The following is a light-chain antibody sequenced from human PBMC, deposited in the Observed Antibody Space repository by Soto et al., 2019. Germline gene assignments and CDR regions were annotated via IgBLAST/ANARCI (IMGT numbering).Light chain of an antibody. V-gene: IGKV1-5*03. J-gene: IGKJ1*01. CDR3: QQYNSYSWT. Sequence: DIQMTQSPSTLSASVGDRVTITCRASQSISSWLAWYQQKPGKAPKLLIYKASSLESGVPSRFSGSGSGADFTLTTISLQPDDVANYYCQQYNSYSWTFGQGTKVEIK. CDR1: QSISSW. CDR2: KAS.